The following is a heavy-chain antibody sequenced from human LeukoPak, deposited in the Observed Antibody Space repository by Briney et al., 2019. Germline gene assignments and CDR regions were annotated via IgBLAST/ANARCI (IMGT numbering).Heavy chain of an antibody. D-gene: IGHD3-22*01. J-gene: IGHJ4*02. V-gene: IGHV3-30*04. CDR1: GLSFRDYA. Sequence: GGSLRLSCEASGLSFRDYAMHWVRQAPGRGLEWVAVISQDGSNQNYADSVQDRVTISRDNSKNTLFLQMFTLKTEDTAVCFCVRGRADSSAYYWGPFDLWGQGALVTVSA. CDR2: ISQDGSNQ. CDR3: VRGRADSSAYYWGPFDL.